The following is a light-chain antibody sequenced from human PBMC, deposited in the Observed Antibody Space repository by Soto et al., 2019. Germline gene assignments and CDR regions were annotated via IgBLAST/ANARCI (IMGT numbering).Light chain of an antibody. CDR1: QSISSW. Sequence: DIQMTQSPSTLSASVGDRVTITCRASQSISSWLAWYQQKPGKAPKLLIYKASSLESGVPSRFSGSGSGTVFTLTISRLQPDDFASYYCQQYNSYSTFGQGTKVEIK. J-gene: IGKJ1*01. CDR2: KAS. V-gene: IGKV1-5*03. CDR3: QQYNSYST.